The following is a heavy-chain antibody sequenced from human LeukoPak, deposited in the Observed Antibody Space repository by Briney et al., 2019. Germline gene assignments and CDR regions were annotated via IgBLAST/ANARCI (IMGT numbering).Heavy chain of an antibody. CDR3: ARGNYDYFDY. D-gene: IGHD1-7*01. Sequence: PSETLSLTCAVYGGSFSGYHWSWIRQPPGKGLEWVGEINHRGSTNYNPSLKSRVTLSVDTSKNQFSLKLSSVTAADTAVYYCARGNYDYFDYWGQGTLVTVSS. V-gene: IGHV4-34*01. J-gene: IGHJ4*02. CDR2: INHRGST. CDR1: GGSFSGYH.